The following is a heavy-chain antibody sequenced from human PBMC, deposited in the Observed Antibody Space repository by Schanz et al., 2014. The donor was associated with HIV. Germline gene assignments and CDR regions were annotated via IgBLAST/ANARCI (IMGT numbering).Heavy chain of an antibody. CDR3: ARDYHWNWFDP. CDR1: GFTFKTYW. J-gene: IGHJ5*02. D-gene: IGHD1-20*01. Sequence: VDLVESGGGLVQPGGSLRLSCAASGFTFKTYWMSWVRQAPGKGLEWLANIKLDGSEKYYVDSVKGRFTISRDNTKNSLYLQMNSLRAEDTAVYYCARDYHWNWFDPWGQGTLVTVSS. CDR2: IKLDGSEK. V-gene: IGHV3-7*01.